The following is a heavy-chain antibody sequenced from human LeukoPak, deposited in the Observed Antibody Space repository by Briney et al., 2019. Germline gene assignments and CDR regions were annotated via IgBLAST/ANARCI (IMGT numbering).Heavy chain of an antibody. CDR2: INERATII. CDR1: GFTFSNYW. D-gene: IGHD3-16*01. V-gene: IGHV3-74*01. CDR3: VRDLILVWTPGDDFDH. Sequence: GGSLRLSCAASGFTFSNYWVHWVGEAPGKELEWVSRINERATIISYADSVKGRFTISRENARNTLYLQMNSLTAEDTAVYYCVRDLILVWTPGDDFDHWGQGTLVTVSS. J-gene: IGHJ4*02.